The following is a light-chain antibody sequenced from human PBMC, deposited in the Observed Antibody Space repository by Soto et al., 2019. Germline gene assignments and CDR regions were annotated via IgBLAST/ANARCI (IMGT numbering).Light chain of an antibody. Sequence: EIVLTQSPGTLSLSPGERATLSCKASQSVSSNFLAWYQRKPGQAPRLLIYGASYRATDIPSRFSGSGSGTNVTLTITRLEPEDFVVYYCQQYGNSPPTFGQGTKVEI. CDR1: QSVSSNF. CDR2: GAS. V-gene: IGKV3-20*01. J-gene: IGKJ1*01. CDR3: QQYGNSPPT.